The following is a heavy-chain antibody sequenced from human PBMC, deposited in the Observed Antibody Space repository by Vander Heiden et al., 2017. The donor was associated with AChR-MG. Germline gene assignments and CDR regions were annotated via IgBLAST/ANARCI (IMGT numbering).Heavy chain of an antibody. CDR3: TKGAGSYYYGMDV. V-gene: IGHV3-30*18. Sequence: QVQLVESGGGVVQPGRSLRPSCAASGFIFSTYGMHWVRQAPGKGLEWVAVISFDGSNKFYADSVKGRFTISRDNSKNRDNSKNTLYLQMNSLRAEDTAVYYCTKGAGSYYYGMDVWGQGTTVTVSS. CDR1: GFIFSTYG. CDR2: ISFDGSNK. J-gene: IGHJ6*02. D-gene: IGHD6-19*01.